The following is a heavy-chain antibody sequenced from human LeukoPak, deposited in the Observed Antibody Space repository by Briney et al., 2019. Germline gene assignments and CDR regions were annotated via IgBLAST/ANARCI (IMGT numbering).Heavy chain of an antibody. CDR3: ARVPIQLFDFDY. D-gene: IGHD5-24*01. Sequence: SETLSLTCTVSGGSISSSNFYWGWIRQPPGKGLEWIGSIYYSGSTYYNPSLKSRVTISVDTSKNQFSLKLSSVTAADTAVYYCARVPIQLFDFDYWGQGTLVTVSS. V-gene: IGHV4-39*07. CDR2: IYYSGST. J-gene: IGHJ4*02. CDR1: GGSISSSNFY.